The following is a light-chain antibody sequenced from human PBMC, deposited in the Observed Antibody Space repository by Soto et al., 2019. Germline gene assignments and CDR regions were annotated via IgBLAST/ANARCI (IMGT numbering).Light chain of an antibody. Sequence: DIQMTQSPSSLSASVGDRVTITCRASQGISNYIAWYQQKPGKAPKLLISAASTLQSGVPSRFSGSGSGTDFTLTISSLQHEDVANYSCQKYNSVPLFGPGTKVDIK. J-gene: IGKJ3*01. CDR3: QKYNSVPL. V-gene: IGKV1-27*01. CDR2: AAS. CDR1: QGISNY.